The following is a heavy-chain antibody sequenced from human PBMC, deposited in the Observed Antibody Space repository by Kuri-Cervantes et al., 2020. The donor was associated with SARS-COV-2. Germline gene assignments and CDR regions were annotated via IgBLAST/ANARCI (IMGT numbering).Heavy chain of an antibody. V-gene: IGHV3-7*05. J-gene: IGHJ6*02. Sequence: GESLKISCAASGFTFSSYWMSCVRQGAGKGLEWVANIKQDGSEKYYVDSVKGRFTISRDNAKNSLYLQMNSLRAEDTAVYYCARDPRNLAIFGVVIKGYYYYGMGVWGQGTTVTVSS. CDR2: IKQDGSEK. D-gene: IGHD3-3*01. CDR3: ARDPRNLAIFGVVIKGYYYYGMGV. CDR1: GFTFSSYW.